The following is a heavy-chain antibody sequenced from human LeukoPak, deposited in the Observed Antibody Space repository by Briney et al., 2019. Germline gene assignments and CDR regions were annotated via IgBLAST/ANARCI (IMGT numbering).Heavy chain of an antibody. J-gene: IGHJ1*01. V-gene: IGHV5-51*03. CDR2: IYPGDSDT. Sequence: PGESLKISCKGSGYRFTSYWIGSGRQMPGKGLGWMGIIYPGDSDTRYSPSFQGQVTISADKSISTAYLQWSSLKASDTAMYYCARGTNPRYFQHWGQGTLVTVSS. CDR1: GYRFTSYW. D-gene: IGHD1-1*01. CDR3: ARGTNPRYFQH.